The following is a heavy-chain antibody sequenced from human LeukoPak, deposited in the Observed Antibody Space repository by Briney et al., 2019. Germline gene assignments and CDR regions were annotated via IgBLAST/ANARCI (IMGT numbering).Heavy chain of an antibody. CDR3: ARDTGAITMVRGVKSFDY. CDR2: ISAYNGNT. Sequence: ASVKVSCKAPGYTFTNYGFSWVRQAPGQGLEWMGWISAYNGNTNYAQKLQGRVTMTTDTSTSTAYMELRSLRSDDTAVYYCARDTGAITMVRGVKSFDYWGQGTLVTVSS. V-gene: IGHV1-18*01. J-gene: IGHJ4*02. D-gene: IGHD3-10*01. CDR1: GYTFTNYG.